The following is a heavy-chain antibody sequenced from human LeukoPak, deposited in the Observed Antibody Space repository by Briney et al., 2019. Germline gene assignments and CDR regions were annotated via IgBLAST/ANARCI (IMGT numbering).Heavy chain of an antibody. CDR2: IYWDDDK. V-gene: IGHV2-5*02. CDR1: GFSLSTSGVG. D-gene: IGHD2-2*01. CDR3: AHSSWVVVPAAVDY. Sequence: SGPTLVNPTQTPTLTCTFSGFSLSTSGVGVGWIRQPPGKALEWLALIYWDDDKRYSPSLKSRLTITKDTSKNQVVLTMTNMDPVDTATYYCAHSSWVVVPAAVDYWGQGTLVTVSS. J-gene: IGHJ4*02.